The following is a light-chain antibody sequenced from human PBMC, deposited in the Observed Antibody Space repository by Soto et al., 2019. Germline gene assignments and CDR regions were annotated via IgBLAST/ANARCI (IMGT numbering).Light chain of an antibody. CDR2: EVS. J-gene: IGLJ2*01. V-gene: IGLV2-14*01. CDR3: SSYTTAHTVI. Sequence: QSALTQPASVSGSPGQSITISCTGTSSDVGADKYVSWYQQHPGKVPKTLIYEVSARPSGVSNRFSGSKSGNTASPTISGLQADDEADYYCSSYTTAHTVIFGGGTKVTVL. CDR1: SSDVGADKY.